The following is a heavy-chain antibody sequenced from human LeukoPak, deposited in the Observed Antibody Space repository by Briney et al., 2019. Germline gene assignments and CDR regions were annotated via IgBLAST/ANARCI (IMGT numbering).Heavy chain of an antibody. V-gene: IGHV1-8*01. CDR1: GYTFTSYD. CDR3: ARGYSYDQDFDY. Sequence: ASVKVSCKASGYTFTSYDINWVRQATGQGLEWMGWMNPNSGNTGYAQKFQGRVTMTRNTSISTAYMELRSLRSDDTAVYYCARGYSYDQDFDYWGQGTLVTVSS. J-gene: IGHJ4*02. D-gene: IGHD5-18*01. CDR2: MNPNSGNT.